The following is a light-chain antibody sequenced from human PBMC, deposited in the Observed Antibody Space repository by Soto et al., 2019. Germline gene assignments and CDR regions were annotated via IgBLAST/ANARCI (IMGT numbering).Light chain of an antibody. Sequence: QSVLTQPPSVSAAPGQKVTISCSGSSSNIGDNYVSWYQQLPGTAPKLLIYENSKRPSGIPDRFSGSKSGTSATLGITGLQTGDEADFYCGTWDSTLSAGVFGPGTKLTVL. CDR3: GTWDSTLSAGV. CDR2: ENS. J-gene: IGLJ1*01. CDR1: SSNIGDNY. V-gene: IGLV1-51*01.